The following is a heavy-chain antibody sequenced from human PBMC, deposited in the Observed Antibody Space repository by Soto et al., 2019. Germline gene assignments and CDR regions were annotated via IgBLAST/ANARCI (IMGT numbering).Heavy chain of an antibody. D-gene: IGHD3-16*01. CDR3: VKYTVTEDLGES. V-gene: IGHV3-23*01. Sequence: EVQLLESGGDVVRPGGSLRLSCAASGFTFSSYAMGWVRQAPGRGLEWAEGAGRAGTYTFSADSVRGRFSISRDNSRDTVDLYMNALRGDDTAVYFCVKYTVTEDLGESWGQGTLVSVSS. CDR1: GFTFSSYA. J-gene: IGHJ5*02. CDR2: AGRAGTYT.